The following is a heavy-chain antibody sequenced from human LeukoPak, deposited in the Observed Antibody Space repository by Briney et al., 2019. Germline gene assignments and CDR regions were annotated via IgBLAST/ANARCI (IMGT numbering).Heavy chain of an antibody. CDR3: ARDYGRGFYI. J-gene: IGHJ3*02. Sequence: ATANVSCKVSGDTSSGYYMPSVRQAPGQGLKAMGWINANNAGTNYAKKFQSRVNWTRDTSISTAYMELGRLRSDDTAVYYCARDYGRGFYIWGQGTMVTVSS. CDR2: INANNAGT. CDR1: GDTSSGYY. D-gene: IGHD3-10*01. V-gene: IGHV1-2*02.